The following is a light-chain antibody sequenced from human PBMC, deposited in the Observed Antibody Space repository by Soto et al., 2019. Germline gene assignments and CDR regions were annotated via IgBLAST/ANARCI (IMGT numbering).Light chain of an antibody. CDR2: DAS. Sequence: EIVMTQSPATLSLYPGERATLSCRASQNVGRSLAWFQQTPGQPPSLLIYDASTRAAGIAARFSGSGSWAAFTLTISSLEPEDSAVYYCQQRYTWVTFGGGTKLEIK. CDR3: QQRYTWVT. CDR1: QNVGRS. V-gene: IGKV3-11*01. J-gene: IGKJ4*01.